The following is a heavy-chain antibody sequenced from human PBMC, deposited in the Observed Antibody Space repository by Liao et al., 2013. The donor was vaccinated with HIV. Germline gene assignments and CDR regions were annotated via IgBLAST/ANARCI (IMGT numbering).Heavy chain of an antibody. V-gene: IGHV4-34*01. J-gene: IGHJ4*02. Sequence: QVQLQQWGAGLLKPSETLSLTCAVYGGSFSGYYWSWIRQPPGKGLEWIGEINHSGSTNYNPSLKSRVTISVDTSKNQFSLKLSSVTAADTAVYYCARDRGGYGNFDYWGQGNPGHRLL. CDR2: INHSGST. D-gene: IGHD5-18*01. CDR1: GGSFSGYY. CDR3: ARDRGGYGNFDY.